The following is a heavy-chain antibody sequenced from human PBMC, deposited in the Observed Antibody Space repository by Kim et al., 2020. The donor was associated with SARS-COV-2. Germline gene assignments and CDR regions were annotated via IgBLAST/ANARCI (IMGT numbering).Heavy chain of an antibody. CDR1: GFTFDDYA. CDR3: AKDWAVRGVPPPRLSS. J-gene: IGHJ4*02. V-gene: IGHV3-9*01. D-gene: IGHD3-10*01. Sequence: GGSLRLSCAASGFTFDDYAMHWVRQAPGKGLEWVSGISWNSGSIGYADSVKGRFTISRDNAKNSLYLQMNSLRAEDTALYYCAKDWAVRGVPPPRLSSWGQGTLVTVSS. CDR2: ISWNSGSI.